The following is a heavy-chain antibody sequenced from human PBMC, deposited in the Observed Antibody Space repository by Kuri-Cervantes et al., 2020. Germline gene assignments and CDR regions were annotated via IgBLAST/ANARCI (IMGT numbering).Heavy chain of an antibody. J-gene: IGHJ4*02. V-gene: IGHV3-23*01. CDR3: AKVGRSTRPGY. D-gene: IGHD6-6*01. CDR1: GFTFSSYA. Sequence: GESLKISCAASGFTFSSYAMSWVRQAPGKGLEWVSAISGSGGSAYYADSVKGRFTISRDNAKNSLYLQMNSLRAEDTAVYYCAKVGRSTRPGYWGQGTLVTVSS. CDR2: ISGSGGSA.